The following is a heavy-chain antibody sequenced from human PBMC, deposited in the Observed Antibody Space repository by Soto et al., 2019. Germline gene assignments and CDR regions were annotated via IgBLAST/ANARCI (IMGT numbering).Heavy chain of an antibody. J-gene: IGHJ3*02. V-gene: IGHV6-1*01. CDR2: TYYRSKWYN. Sequence: SQTLSLTCAISGDSVSSNSAAWNWIRQSPSRGLEWLGRTYYRSKWYNDYAVSVKSRITINPDTSKNQFSLQLNSVTPEDTAVYYCARDLLWFGESTAGDAFDIWGQGTMVTVSS. CDR1: GDSVSSNSAA. CDR3: ARDLLWFGESTAGDAFDI. D-gene: IGHD3-10*01.